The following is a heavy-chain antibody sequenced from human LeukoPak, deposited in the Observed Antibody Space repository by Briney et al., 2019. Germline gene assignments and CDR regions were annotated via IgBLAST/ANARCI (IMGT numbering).Heavy chain of an antibody. J-gene: IGHJ6*03. CDR1: AYTFTDYY. CDR3: ARVTNYYYMDV. V-gene: IGHV1-2*02. D-gene: IGHD1-14*01. CDR2: INPNTGDT. Sequence: ASVKVSCKASAYTFTDYYIHWVRQAPGQGLEWMGWINPNTGDTHYAQKILGRVTMTSDTSVSTAYMELSRLTSDDTAVYYCARVTNYYYMDVWGKGTTVTVS.